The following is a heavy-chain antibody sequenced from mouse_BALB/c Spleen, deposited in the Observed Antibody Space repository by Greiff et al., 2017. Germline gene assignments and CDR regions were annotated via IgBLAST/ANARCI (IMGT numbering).Heavy chain of an antibody. D-gene: IGHD1-1*01. J-gene: IGHJ4*01. CDR1: GYAFTSYN. CDR3: ARRGYYGSGAMDY. CDR2: IDPYNGGT. Sequence: VQLKESGPELVKPGASVKVSCKASGYAFTSYNMYWVKQSHGKSLEWIGYIDPYNGGTSYNQKFKGKATLTVDKSSSTAYMHLNSLTSEDSAVYYCARRGYYGSGAMDYWGQGTSVTVSS. V-gene: IGHV1S135*01.